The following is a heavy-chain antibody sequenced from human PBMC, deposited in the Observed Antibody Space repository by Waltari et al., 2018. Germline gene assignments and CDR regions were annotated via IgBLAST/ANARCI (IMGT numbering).Heavy chain of an antibody. D-gene: IGHD7-27*01. CDR3: ARIFPYGGAWGNDY. Sequence: QLQLRESGPGLVKPSETLSLTCTVSGDSISSSNCFWGWIRQPPGKGLEWIGNIYYSGSTYYNPSLKSRLTISVDTSKNQFSLKLSSVTAADTAVYFCARIFPYGGAWGNDYWGQGTLVTVSS. CDR1: GDSISSSNCF. J-gene: IGHJ4*02. V-gene: IGHV4-39*01. CDR2: IYYSGST.